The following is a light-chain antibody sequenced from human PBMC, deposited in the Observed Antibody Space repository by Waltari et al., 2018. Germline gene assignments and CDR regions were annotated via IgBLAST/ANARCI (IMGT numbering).Light chain of an antibody. CDR3: QHYVRLPAT. CDR2: AAS. V-gene: IGKV1-39*01. Sequence: DIQMTQSPSSLSASVGDRVTITCRASQSISSYLNWYQQKPGKAPKLLIYAASSLQSGVPSRFSGSGSGTDFSLTISRLEPEDFAVYYCQHYVRLPATFGQGTKVEIK. J-gene: IGKJ1*01. CDR1: QSISSY.